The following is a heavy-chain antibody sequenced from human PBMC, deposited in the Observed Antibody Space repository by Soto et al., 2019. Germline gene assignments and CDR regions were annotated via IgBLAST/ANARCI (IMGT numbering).Heavy chain of an antibody. CDR2: IIPILGIA. V-gene: IGHV1-69*04. CDR3: AKDSRSGYYDY. J-gene: IGHJ4*02. D-gene: IGHD3-3*01. Sequence: SVKVSCKASGGTFSSYTISWVRQAPGQGLEWMGRIIPILGIANYAQKFQGRVTITADKSTSTAYMELSSLRSEDTAVYYCAKDSRSGYYDYWGQGTLVTAPQ. CDR1: GGTFSSYT.